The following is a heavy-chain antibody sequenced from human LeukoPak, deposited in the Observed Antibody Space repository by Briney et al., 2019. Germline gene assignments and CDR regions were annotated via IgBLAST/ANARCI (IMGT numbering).Heavy chain of an antibody. CDR1: GYTFTSYY. J-gene: IGHJ4*02. CDR3: ARDLRMGGPWRQFDY. CDR2: INPRGGST. D-gene: IGHD3-16*01. Sequence: ASVKVSCKASGYTFTSYYMHWVRQAPGQGLEWMGIINPRGGSTSYAQKFQGRVTMTRDTSKNQFSLQLNSLTAADTAVYYCARDLRMGGPWRQFDYWGQGTLVTVSS. V-gene: IGHV1-46*01.